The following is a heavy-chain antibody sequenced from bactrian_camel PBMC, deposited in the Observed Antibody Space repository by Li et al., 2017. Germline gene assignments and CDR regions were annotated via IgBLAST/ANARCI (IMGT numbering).Heavy chain of an antibody. D-gene: IGHD1*01. CDR2: IDGNGRT. CDR3: AAGVILDSRCRFAY. J-gene: IGHJ6*01. V-gene: IGHV3S55*01. CDR1: GDTISRYC. Sequence: QVQLVESGGGSVQVGGSLRLSCAASGDTISRYCMGWLRQTPGQEREGVAGIDGNGRTSYVDSVKGRFTIYQDNAKNTLYLQVNDLQPEDTAIYSCAAGVILDSRCRFAYWGQGTQVTVS.